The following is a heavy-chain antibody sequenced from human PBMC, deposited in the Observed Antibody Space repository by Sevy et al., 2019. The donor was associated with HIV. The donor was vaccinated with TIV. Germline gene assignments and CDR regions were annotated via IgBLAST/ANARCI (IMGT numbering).Heavy chain of an antibody. J-gene: IGHJ3*02. CDR3: ARDLHRVVPAAVDAFDI. Sequence: GGSLRLSCAASGFTFSSYSMNWVRQAPGNGLEWVSSISSSSSYIYYADSVKGRFTISRDNAKNSLYLQMNSLRAEDTAVYYCARDLHRVVPAAVDAFDISGQRTMVTVSS. CDR2: ISSSSSYI. V-gene: IGHV3-21*01. CDR1: GFTFSSYS. D-gene: IGHD2-2*01.